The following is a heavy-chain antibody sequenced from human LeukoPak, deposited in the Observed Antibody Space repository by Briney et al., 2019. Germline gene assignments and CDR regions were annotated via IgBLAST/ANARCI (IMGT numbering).Heavy chain of an antibody. V-gene: IGHV3-74*03. J-gene: IGHJ3*02. CDR1: GFTLSNDW. Sequence: GGSLRLSCAGSGFTLSNDWKHWVRQGPGKGLAWVARIYSDGRRTTYADSVKGRFTISGDNAKNTLYLQMNSLRVDDTAVYYCTRSGRGGAFDIWGQGTTVTVSS. CDR2: IYSDGRRT. D-gene: IGHD1-26*01. CDR3: TRSGRGGAFDI.